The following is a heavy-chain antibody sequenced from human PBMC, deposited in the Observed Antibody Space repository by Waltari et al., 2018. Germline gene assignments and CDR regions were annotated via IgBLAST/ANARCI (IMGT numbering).Heavy chain of an antibody. CDR3: ARKGATIGR. Sequence: QVQLQQWGAGLLKPSETLSLTCSVYVGCSSGYSWSGIRQPPGKGLEWIGKNNHSGSTNYNPSLNSRVTISVDTSKNQFSLKLSSVTAADTAVYYCARKGATIGRWGQGTLVTVSS. J-gene: IGHJ4*02. CDR2: NNHSGST. V-gene: IGHV4-34*01. D-gene: IGHD5-12*01. CDR1: VGCSSGYS.